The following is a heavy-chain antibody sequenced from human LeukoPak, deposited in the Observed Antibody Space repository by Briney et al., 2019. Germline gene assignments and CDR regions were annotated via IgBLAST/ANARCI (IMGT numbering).Heavy chain of an antibody. CDR1: GFTFSSNA. CDR3: ARSNYYDSSGYYPRFDY. CDR2: ISASGGGT. D-gene: IGHD3-22*01. J-gene: IGHJ4*02. V-gene: IGHV3-23*01. Sequence: PGGSLRLSCAASGFTFSSNAMSWVRQAPGKGLEWVSGISASGGGTYYADSVKGRFTISRDNSKNTLYLQMNSLRAEDTAVYYCARSNYYDSSGYYPRFDYWGQGTLVTVSS.